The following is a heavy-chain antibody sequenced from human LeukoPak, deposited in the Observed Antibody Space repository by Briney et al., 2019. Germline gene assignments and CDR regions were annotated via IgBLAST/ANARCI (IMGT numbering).Heavy chain of an antibody. V-gene: IGHV3-33*01. CDR1: GFTFSSYG. J-gene: IGHJ5*02. Sequence: GRSLRLSCAASGFTFSSYGMHWVRQAPGKGLEWVAVIWYDGSNKYYADSVKGRFTISRDNPKNTLYLQMNSLRAEDTAVYYCARDRIRGYDSPPLFDPWGQGTLVTVSS. D-gene: IGHD3-22*01. CDR2: IWYDGSNK. CDR3: ARDRIRGYDSPPLFDP.